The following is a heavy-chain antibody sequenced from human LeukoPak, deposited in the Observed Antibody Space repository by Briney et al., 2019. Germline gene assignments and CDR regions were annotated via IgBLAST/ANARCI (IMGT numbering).Heavy chain of an antibody. V-gene: IGHV3-53*01. CDR3: TRANTVSIFGVIILDAFDI. Sequence: GGSLRLSCAASGCTVSSNYMSWVRQAPGKGLEWVSVIYSGGSTYYADPVKGRFTISRDNSKNTLYLQMNSLRAEDTAVYYCTRANTVSIFGVIILDAFDIWGQGTMVTVSS. CDR2: IYSGGST. J-gene: IGHJ3*02. CDR1: GCTVSSNY. D-gene: IGHD3-3*01.